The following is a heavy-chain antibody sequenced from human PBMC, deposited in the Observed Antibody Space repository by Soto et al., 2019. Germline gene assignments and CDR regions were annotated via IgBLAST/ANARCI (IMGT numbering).Heavy chain of an antibody. Sequence: GASVKVSCKASGGTFSSYAISWVRQAPGQGLEWMGGIIPIFGTANYAQKFQGRVTITADESTSTAYMELSSLRSEDTAVYYCARGQWYYDSSGYYFDYWGQGTLVTVSS. CDR1: GGTFSSYA. V-gene: IGHV1-69*13. CDR3: ARGQWYYDSSGYYFDY. D-gene: IGHD3-22*01. J-gene: IGHJ4*02. CDR2: IIPIFGTA.